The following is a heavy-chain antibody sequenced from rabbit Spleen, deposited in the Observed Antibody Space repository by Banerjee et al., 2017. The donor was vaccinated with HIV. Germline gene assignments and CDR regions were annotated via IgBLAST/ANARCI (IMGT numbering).Heavy chain of an antibody. J-gene: IGHJ4*01. D-gene: IGHD7-1*01. V-gene: IGHV1S45*01. CDR2: IDPIFGST. CDR3: ARDVRAGDWTGTGYGV. CDR1: GFDFSSYG. Sequence: QQQLVESGGGLVQPGGSLKLSCKASGFDFSSYGVSWVRQAPGKGLEWIGYIDPIFGSTYYASWSKGRFTISKTSSPTVTLQMTSLTAADTATYFCARDVRAGDWTGTGYGVWGPGTLVTVS.